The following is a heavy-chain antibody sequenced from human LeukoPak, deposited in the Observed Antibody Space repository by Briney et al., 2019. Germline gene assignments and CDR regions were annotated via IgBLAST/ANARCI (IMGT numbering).Heavy chain of an antibody. Sequence: SVTVSYLDCVYTFHDYYMQWVRQAPGQGLEWIGWINPNSGGTNYAQKFQGRVTINRDTSISPAYMELSTLRSDHPAVYYCCRGYSYGIDFWGQGTRVTVSS. J-gene: IGHJ4*02. CDR3: CRGYSYGIDF. D-gene: IGHD5-18*01. CDR2: INPNSGGT. CDR1: VYTFHDYY. V-gene: IGHV1-2*02.